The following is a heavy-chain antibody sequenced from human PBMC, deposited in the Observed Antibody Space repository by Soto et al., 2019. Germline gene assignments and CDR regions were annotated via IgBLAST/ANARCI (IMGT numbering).Heavy chain of an antibody. CDR3: AKDPGRGGYSYGYFSPYFDY. D-gene: IGHD5-18*01. J-gene: IGHJ4*02. CDR1: GFTFSSYG. V-gene: IGHV3-30*18. CDR2: ISYDGSNK. Sequence: QVQLVESGGGVVQPGRSLRLSCAASGFTFSSYGTHWVRQAPGKGLVWVAVISYDGSNKYYADSVKGRFTISRDNSKNTLYLQMNSLRAEDTAVYYCAKDPGRGGYSYGYFSPYFDYWGQGTLVTVAS.